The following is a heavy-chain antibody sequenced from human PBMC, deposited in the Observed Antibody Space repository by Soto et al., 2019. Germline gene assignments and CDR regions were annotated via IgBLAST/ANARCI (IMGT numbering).Heavy chain of an antibody. J-gene: IGHJ4*02. CDR1: GFTFSTYW. CDR3: AKVYGVGTAMVTYYSDY. Sequence: GGSLRLSCAASGFTFSTYWMHWVRQAPGKGLVWVSRINTDGSGTYYADSVKGRFTISRDNSKNTLYLQMNSLRAEDTAVYYCAKVYGVGTAMVTYYSDYWGQGTLVTVSS. D-gene: IGHD5-18*01. CDR2: INTDGSGT. V-gene: IGHV3-74*01.